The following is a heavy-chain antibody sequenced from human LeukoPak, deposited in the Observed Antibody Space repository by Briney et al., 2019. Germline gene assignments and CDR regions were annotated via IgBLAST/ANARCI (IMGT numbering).Heavy chain of an antibody. Sequence: GGSLRLSCAASGFSFNGDWMDWVRQAPGKGLEWVANIKHDESEKNYLDSVKGRFTISRDNAQNSLYLQMNGLRVEDTAAYYCTRRLDDWGQGTLVTVSS. CDR1: GFSFNGDW. V-gene: IGHV3-7*01. D-gene: IGHD3-16*01. CDR3: TRRLDD. CDR2: IKHDESEK. J-gene: IGHJ4*02.